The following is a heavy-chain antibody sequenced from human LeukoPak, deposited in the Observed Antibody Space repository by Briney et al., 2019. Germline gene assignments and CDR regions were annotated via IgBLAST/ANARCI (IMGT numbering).Heavy chain of an antibody. V-gene: IGHV1-69*04. J-gene: IGHJ3*02. CDR1: GGTFSSYA. Sequence: SVKVSCKASGGTFSSYALSWVRQAPGQGLEWMGRIIPIFGIANYAQKFQGRVTITADKSTSTAYMELSSLRSEDTAVYYCARDRWEEYNWNYNDAFDIWGQGTMVTVSS. CDR3: ARDRWEEYNWNYNDAFDI. CDR2: IIPIFGIA. D-gene: IGHD1-7*01.